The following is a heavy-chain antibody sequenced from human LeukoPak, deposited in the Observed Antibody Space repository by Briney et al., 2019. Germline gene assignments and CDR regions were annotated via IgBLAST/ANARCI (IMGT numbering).Heavy chain of an antibody. CDR2: IRSDGSDK. J-gene: IGHJ1*01. V-gene: IGHV3-30*02. CDR1: GFSFRDYG. CDR3: ARDSSHITMIGYFQH. D-gene: IGHD3-22*01. Sequence: GGSLRLSCAASGFSFRDYGMHWVRRTPGKGLEWVAFIRSDGSDKYYADSVKGRFTISRDTSRNTLYLQMNSLRAEDTAVYYCARDSSHITMIGYFQHWGQGTLVTVSS.